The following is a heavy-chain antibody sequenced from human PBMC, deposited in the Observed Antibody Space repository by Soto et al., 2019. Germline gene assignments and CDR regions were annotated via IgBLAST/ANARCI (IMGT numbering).Heavy chain of an antibody. CDR1: GYSFTSYW. Sequence: GESLKISCKGSGYSFTSYWIGWVRQMPGKGLEWMGIIYPGDSDTRYSPSFQGQVTISADKSISTAYLQWSSLKASDTAMYYCARHSPNWNSYYYYYMDVWGKGTTVTFSS. CDR2: IYPGDSDT. J-gene: IGHJ6*03. CDR3: ARHSPNWNSYYYYYMDV. D-gene: IGHD1-7*01. V-gene: IGHV5-51*01.